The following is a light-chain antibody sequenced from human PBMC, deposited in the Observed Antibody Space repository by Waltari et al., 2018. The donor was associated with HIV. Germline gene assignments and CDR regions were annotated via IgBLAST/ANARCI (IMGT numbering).Light chain of an antibody. CDR2: EDN. V-gene: IGLV6-57*01. Sequence: NFMLTQPHSVSASPGETVTISCTHSSGSVAANFVQWFQQRPGISPTTVIYEDNERPSGVPVRFSCSIASSSSSASFTAFLTISGLKTEDEAVYYCQYYDSDSLVFGGGTRLAVL. J-gene: IGLJ3*02. CDR1: SGSVAANF. CDR3: QYYDSDSLV.